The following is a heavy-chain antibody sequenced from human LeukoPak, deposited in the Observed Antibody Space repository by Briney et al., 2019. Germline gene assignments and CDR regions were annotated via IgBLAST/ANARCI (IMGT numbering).Heavy chain of an antibody. D-gene: IGHD6-19*01. CDR2: IYYSGST. J-gene: IGHJ4*02. V-gene: IGHV4-38-2*01. CDR1: GFTFSDYY. Sequence: GSLRLSCAASGFTFSDYYMSWIRQPPGKGLEWIGSIYYSGSTYYNPSLKSRVTISVDTSKNQFSLKLSSVTAADTAVYYCARAPGIAVALLDYWGQGTLVTVSS. CDR3: ARAPGIAVALLDY.